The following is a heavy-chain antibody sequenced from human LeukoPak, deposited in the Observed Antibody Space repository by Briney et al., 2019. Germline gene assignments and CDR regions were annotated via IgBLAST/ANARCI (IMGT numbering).Heavy chain of an antibody. CDR1: GGSITSYY. D-gene: IGHD3-22*01. CDR3: AGENTYYYGSGGYYWYFDL. J-gene: IGHJ2*01. Sequence: SETLSLTCTVSGGSITSYYWSWIRQPAGKGLEWIGRIYSSGSTNYNPSLKSRVSISLDKAKNQVSLKLSSVTAADTAVYYCAGENTYYYGSGGYYWYFDLWGRGTLVTVSS. CDR2: IYSSGST. V-gene: IGHV4-4*07.